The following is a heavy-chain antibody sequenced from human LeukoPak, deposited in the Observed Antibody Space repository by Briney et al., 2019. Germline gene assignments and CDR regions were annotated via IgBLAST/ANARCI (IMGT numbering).Heavy chain of an antibody. CDR1: GYTFAGYY. CDR3: ARRGYIVPAGGYYIDV. J-gene: IGHJ6*03. D-gene: IGHD2-2*01. Sequence: GASVKVSCKASGYTFAGYYIHWVRQAPGQGLEWMGWINPKNGETNYAQKFQGRITMTTDTSTSTAYMELRSLRSDDTAVYYCARRGYIVPAGGYYIDVWGKGTTVTVSS. V-gene: IGHV1-2*02. CDR2: INPKNGET.